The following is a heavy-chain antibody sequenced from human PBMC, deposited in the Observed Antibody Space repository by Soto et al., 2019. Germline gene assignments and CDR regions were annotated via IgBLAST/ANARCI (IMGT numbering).Heavy chain of an antibody. Sequence: EVQLLESGGGFVQPGGSLKVSCAASGFLFRSYAMSWVRQAPGKGPEWVSAISGSDGTTHYADSVKGRFTISRDNSKNTLYLQMDSLRVEDTAVYYCATDSPFEYWGQGTLVAVSS. CDR3: ATDSPFEY. CDR1: GFLFRSYA. CDR2: ISGSDGTT. D-gene: IGHD4-4*01. V-gene: IGHV3-23*01. J-gene: IGHJ4*02.